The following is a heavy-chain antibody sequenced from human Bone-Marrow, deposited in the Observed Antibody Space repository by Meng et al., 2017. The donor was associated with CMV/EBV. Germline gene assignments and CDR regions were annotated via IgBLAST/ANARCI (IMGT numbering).Heavy chain of an antibody. CDR2: ISGSGGST. CDR3: ARGWGTALPYYYYGMDV. V-gene: IGHV3-23*01. Sequence: GGSLRLSCAASGFTFSSYAMSWVRQAPGKGLEWVSAISGSGGSTYYADSVKGRFTISRDNSKNTLYLQMTNLRAEDTAVYYCARGWGTALPYYYYGMDVWGQGTTVTVSS. CDR1: GFTFSSYA. J-gene: IGHJ6*02. D-gene: IGHD3-16*01.